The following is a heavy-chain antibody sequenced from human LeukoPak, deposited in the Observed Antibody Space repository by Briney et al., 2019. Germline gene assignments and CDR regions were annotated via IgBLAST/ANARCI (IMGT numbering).Heavy chain of an antibody. CDR1: GFTFSSYA. D-gene: IGHD1-26*01. CDR3: AKAASGSYYPPYFDF. Sequence: GGSLRLSCAASGFTFSSYAMSWVRQAPGKGLEWVSTISSSGGRTYYADSVEGRFTISRDNSKNTLYLQMNSLRAEDTAVYYCAKAASGSYYPPYFDFWGQGTLVTVSS. V-gene: IGHV3-23*01. CDR2: ISSSGGRT. J-gene: IGHJ4*02.